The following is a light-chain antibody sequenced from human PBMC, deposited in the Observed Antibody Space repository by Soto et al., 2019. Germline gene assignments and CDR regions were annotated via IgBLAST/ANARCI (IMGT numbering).Light chain of an antibody. CDR1: QSVSSTL. CDR2: GVS. J-gene: IGKJ1*01. V-gene: IGKV3-20*01. Sequence: ELGLTQSPVALSLASGERATLSCRASQSVSSTLLTWYQQKPGQAPRLLIYGVSSRATGIPDRFSGSGYGTDFTLTISRVEPEDFAVYFCQHYGDSSWTFGQGSRVEIK. CDR3: QHYGDSSWT.